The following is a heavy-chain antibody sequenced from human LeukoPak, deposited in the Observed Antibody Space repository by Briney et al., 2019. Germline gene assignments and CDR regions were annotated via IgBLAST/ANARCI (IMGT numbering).Heavy chain of an antibody. CDR3: ARGPYSSGWYGSLDY. V-gene: IGHV1-46*01. J-gene: IGHJ4*02. Sequence: GASVKVSCKASGYTFTSYYMHWVRQAPGQGLEWMGIINPSGGSTSYAQKFQGRVTMTRDTSANTAYMELSNLGSEDTAVHFCARGPYSSGWYGSLDYWGQGTLVTVSS. CDR1: GYTFTSYY. CDR2: INPSGGST. D-gene: IGHD6-19*01.